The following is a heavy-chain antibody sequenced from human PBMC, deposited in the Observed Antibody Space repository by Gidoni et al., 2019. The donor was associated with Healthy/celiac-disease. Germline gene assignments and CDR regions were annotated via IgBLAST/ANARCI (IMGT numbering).Heavy chain of an antibody. CDR2: ISYDGSNK. J-gene: IGHJ5*02. D-gene: IGHD2-15*01. CDR3: ARDPYPEYCSGGSCWYNWFDP. V-gene: IGHV3-30-3*01. CDR1: GFTFSSYA. Sequence: QVQLVESGGGVVQPGRSLRLSCAASGFTFSSYAMHWVRQAPGKGLEWVAFISYDGSNKYYADSVKGRFTISRDNSKNTLYLQMNSLRAEDTAVYYCARDPYPEYCSGGSCWYNWFDPWGQGTLVTVSS.